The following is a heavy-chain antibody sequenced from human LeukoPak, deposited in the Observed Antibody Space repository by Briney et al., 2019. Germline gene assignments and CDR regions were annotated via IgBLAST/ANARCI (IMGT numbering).Heavy chain of an antibody. Sequence: SETLSLTCTVSSGSISSDSYYWNWIRQPAGKGLEWIGRMLTSGSTEYNPSLKSRVTISVDTSKNQFSLKLSSVTAADTAVYYCARDLPPVLLWFGDQGAFDIWGQGTMVTVSS. CDR1: SGSISSDSYY. CDR3: ARDLPPVLLWFGDQGAFDI. V-gene: IGHV4-61*02. J-gene: IGHJ3*02. D-gene: IGHD3-10*01. CDR2: MLTSGST.